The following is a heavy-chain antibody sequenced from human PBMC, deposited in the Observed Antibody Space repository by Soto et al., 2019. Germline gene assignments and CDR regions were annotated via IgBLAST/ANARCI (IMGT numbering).Heavy chain of an antibody. CDR1: GFAFSTYG. Sequence: VGSLRLSCAASGFAFSTYGLHWVRQAPGKELEWVAIITSDVNYKYYADSVKGRFTISRDNSKNTLFLQMNSLRAEDTAVYYCAKGGSFDIWGQGTLVTVSS. V-gene: IGHV3-30*18. J-gene: IGHJ4*02. CDR2: ITSDVNYK. D-gene: IGHD3-16*01. CDR3: AKGGSFDI.